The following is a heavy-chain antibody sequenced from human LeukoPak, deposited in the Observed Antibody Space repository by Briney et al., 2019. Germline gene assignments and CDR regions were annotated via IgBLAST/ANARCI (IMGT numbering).Heavy chain of an antibody. CDR2: ILHSGST. CDR3: ARTRDFWNGYFDY. CDR1: GDSITSGTYY. D-gene: IGHD3-3*01. V-gene: IGHV4-30-2*01. Sequence: SQTLSLTCAVSGDSITSGTYYWSWIRQPPGKGLEWTGYILHSGSTYYNPSLKGRVTISVDTSKSQFSLKLSSVTAADTAVYFCARTRDFWNGYFDYWGQGILVTVSS. J-gene: IGHJ4*02.